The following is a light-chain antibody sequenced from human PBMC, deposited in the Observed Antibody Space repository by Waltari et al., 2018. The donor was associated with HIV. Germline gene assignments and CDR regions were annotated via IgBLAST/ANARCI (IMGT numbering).Light chain of an antibody. V-gene: IGLV2-23*01. J-gene: IGLJ2*01. Sequence: QSAPTQPASVSGFPGQSINISCTGTSSDVGSYNLVPRYQQHPGKAPKLMIYEGSKRPSGVSNRFSGSKSGNTASLTISGLQAEDEADYYCCSYAGSSTLEVFGGGTKLTVL. CDR2: EGS. CDR3: CSYAGSSTLEV. CDR1: SSDVGSYNL.